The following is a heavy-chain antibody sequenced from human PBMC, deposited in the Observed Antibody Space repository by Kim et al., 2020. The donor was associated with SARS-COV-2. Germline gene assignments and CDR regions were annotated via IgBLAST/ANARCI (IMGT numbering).Heavy chain of an antibody. CDR3: AAQITMTFDY. CDR1: GGSISSSSYY. Sequence: SETLSLTCTVSGGSISSSSYYWGWIRQPPGKGLEWIGSIYYSGSTYYNPSLKSRVTISVDTSKNQFSLKLSSVTAADTAVYYCAAQITMTFDYWGQGTLVTVSS. CDR2: IYYSGST. J-gene: IGHJ4*02. V-gene: IGHV4-39*01. D-gene: IGHD3-22*01.